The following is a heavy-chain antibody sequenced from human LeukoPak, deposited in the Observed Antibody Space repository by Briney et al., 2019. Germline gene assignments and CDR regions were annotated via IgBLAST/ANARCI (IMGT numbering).Heavy chain of an antibody. D-gene: IGHD6-13*01. CDR2: ISGSGGST. CDR1: GFTFSSYA. V-gene: IGHV3-23*01. Sequence: PGGSLRLSCAASGFTFSSYAMSWVRQAPGKGLEWVSAISGSGGSTYYADSVKGRFTISRDNSKNTLYLQMNSLRAEDTAVYYCAKDLPIAAAGNSYYYYGMDVWGQGTTVTVSS. CDR3: AKDLPIAAAGNSYYYYGMDV. J-gene: IGHJ6*02.